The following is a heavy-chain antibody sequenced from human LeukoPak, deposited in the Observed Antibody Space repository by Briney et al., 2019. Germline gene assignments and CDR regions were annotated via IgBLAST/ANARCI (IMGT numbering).Heavy chain of an antibody. V-gene: IGHV3-66*01. CDR1: GFTFGDYA. CDR3: AREPPGGGFDY. J-gene: IGHJ4*02. Sequence: GGSLRLSCTASGFTFGDYAMSWVRQAPGKGLEWVSVVYSGGNTYYADSVKGRFTISRDNSKNTLYLQMNSLRAEDTAVYYCAREPPGGGFDYWGQGTLVTVSS. CDR2: VYSGGNT. D-gene: IGHD3-16*01.